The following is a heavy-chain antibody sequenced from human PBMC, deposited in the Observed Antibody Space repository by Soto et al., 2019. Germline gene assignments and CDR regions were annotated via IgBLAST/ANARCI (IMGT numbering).Heavy chain of an antibody. D-gene: IGHD4-17*01. CDR3: ARNYGLGAFDI. Sequence: QVQLQESGPGLVKTSETLSLTCTVSGGSIRSYYWSWIRQPPGKGLEWIGYIYYSGSTNYNPSLKNRVTMSVDTSKNQFSLKLSSVTAADTAVYYCARNYGLGAFDIWGQGTMITVSS. J-gene: IGHJ3*02. CDR2: IYYSGST. CDR1: GGSIRSYY. V-gene: IGHV4-59*01.